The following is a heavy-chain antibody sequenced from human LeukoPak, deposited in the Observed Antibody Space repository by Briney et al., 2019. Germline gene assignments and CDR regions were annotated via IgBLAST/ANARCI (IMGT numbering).Heavy chain of an antibody. CDR1: GYTFTSYA. CDR3: ARDDSGYDYFDY. CDR2: INTNTGNP. J-gene: IGHJ4*02. D-gene: IGHD5-12*01. V-gene: IGHV7-4-1*02. Sequence: ASVKVSCKASGYTFTSYAMNWVRQAPGQGLEWMGWINTNTGNPTYAQGFTGRFVFSLDTPVSTAYLQISSLKAEDTAVYYCARDDSGYDYFDYWGQGTLVTVSS.